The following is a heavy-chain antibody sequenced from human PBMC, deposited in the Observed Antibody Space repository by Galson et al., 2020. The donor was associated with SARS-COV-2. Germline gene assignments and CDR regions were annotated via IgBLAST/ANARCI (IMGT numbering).Heavy chain of an antibody. CDR1: GYPFTSYG. CDR2: INAYNGNP. J-gene: IGHJ4*02. D-gene: IGHD3-22*01. V-gene: IGHV1-18*04. CDR3: ARFLGITMIVVVITWYFDY. Sequence: ASVKVSCKASGYPFTSYGLSWVRQAPGQGLEWMGWINAYNGNPNYAQKLQGRVTMTTDTSTSTAYMELRSLRSDDTAVYYCARFLGITMIVVVITWYFDYWGQGTLVTVSS.